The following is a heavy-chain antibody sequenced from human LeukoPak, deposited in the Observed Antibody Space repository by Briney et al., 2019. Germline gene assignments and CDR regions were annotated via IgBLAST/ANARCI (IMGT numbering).Heavy chain of an antibody. Sequence: GASVKVSCKASGYTFTSYDINWVRQAPGQGLEWMGWINPNSGGTNYAQKFQGRVTMTRDTSISTAYMDLNRLRSDDTAVYYCARVVAVTGTPVYYMDVWGKGTTVTVSS. V-gene: IGHV1-2*02. CDR2: INPNSGGT. D-gene: IGHD6-19*01. J-gene: IGHJ6*03. CDR3: ARVVAVTGTPVYYMDV. CDR1: GYTFTSYD.